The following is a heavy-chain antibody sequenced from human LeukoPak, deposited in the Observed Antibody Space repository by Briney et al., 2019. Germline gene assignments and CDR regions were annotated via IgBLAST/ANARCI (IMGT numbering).Heavy chain of an antibody. CDR2: INHSGST. D-gene: IGHD6-13*01. CDR3: ARGSLPAAVNWFDP. J-gene: IGHJ5*02. V-gene: IGHV4-34*01. Sequence: SETLSLTCAVYGGSFSGYYWSWIRRPPGKGLEWIGEINHSGSTNYNPSLKSRVAISVDTSKNQFSLKLSSVTAADTAVYYCARGSLPAAVNWFDPWGQGTLVTVSS. CDR1: GGSFSGYY.